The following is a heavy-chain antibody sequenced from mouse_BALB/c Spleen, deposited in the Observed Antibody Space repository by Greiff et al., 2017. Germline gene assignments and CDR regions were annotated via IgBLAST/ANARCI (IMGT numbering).Heavy chain of an antibody. CDR2: ISSGSSTI. CDR3: ARGGGYAMDY. CDR1: GFTFSSFG. V-gene: IGHV5-17*02. Sequence: DVMLVESGGGLVQPGGSRKLSCAASGFTFSSFGMHWVRQAPEKGLEWVAYISSGSSTIYYADTVKGRFTISRDNPKNTLFLQMTSLRSEDTAMYYCARGGGYAMDYWGQGTSVTVSS. J-gene: IGHJ4*01.